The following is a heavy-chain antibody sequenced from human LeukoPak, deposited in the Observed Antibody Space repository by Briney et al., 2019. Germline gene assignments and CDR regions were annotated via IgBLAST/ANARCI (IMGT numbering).Heavy chain of an antibody. CDR2: INHSGST. D-gene: IGHD3-10*01. V-gene: IGHV4-34*01. CDR3: ARKRITMVRGVTSYYYYSYKDG. Sequence: PSETLSLTCAVYGGSFSGYYWSWIRQPPGKGLEWIGEINHSGSTNYNPSLKSRVTISVDTSKNQFSLKLSSVTAADTAVYYCARKRITMVRGVTSYYYYSYKDGWGKGTTVTVSS. CDR1: GGSFSGYY. J-gene: IGHJ6*03.